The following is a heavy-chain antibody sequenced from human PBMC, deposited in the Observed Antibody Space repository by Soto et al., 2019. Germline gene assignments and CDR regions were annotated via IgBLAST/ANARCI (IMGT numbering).Heavy chain of an antibody. J-gene: IGHJ5*02. D-gene: IGHD6-13*01. Sequence: QLQRKEWGPGLWKPSGTLSLTSTFSVCSISSSSNYWGWIRQPPGKGMEGIGSIYYSGSTYYNPSLKSRVTISVDTSKNQFSLKLSSVTAADTAVYYCARRVAAAGIDPWGQGTLVTVSS. CDR1: VCSISSSSNY. V-gene: IGHV4-39*01. CDR2: IYYSGST. CDR3: ARRVAAAGIDP.